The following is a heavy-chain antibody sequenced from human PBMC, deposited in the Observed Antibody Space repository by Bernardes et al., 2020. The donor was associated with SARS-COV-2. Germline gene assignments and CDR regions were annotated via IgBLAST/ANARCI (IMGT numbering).Heavy chain of an antibody. J-gene: IGHJ4*02. CDR1: GFTFSRYS. Sequence: GSLSLSCAASGFTFSRYSMYWVRPTPGKGLEWVSHIGPSSRDISCADSVKGRFTTSRDDAKNSLYLQMNSLTAEDTAVYYCARRLIVEARAGLDYWGQGTLVTVSS. V-gene: IGHV3-21*05. D-gene: IGHD2-15*01. CDR2: IGPSSRDI. CDR3: ARRLIVEARAGLDY.